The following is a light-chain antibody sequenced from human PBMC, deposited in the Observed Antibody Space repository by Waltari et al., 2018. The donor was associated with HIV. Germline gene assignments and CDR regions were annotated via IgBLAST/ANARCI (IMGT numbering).Light chain of an antibody. V-gene: IGKV3-15*01. CDR2: GAS. Sequence: DILLTPSPSTLSLSPGVRCTISCRASHPVRLNLAWYQQRPGQPPKLLVYGASSRASGVSSRFSGSGSGTEFTLTITSVRSEDFAMYFCQQYDVWPLTFGGGTNVDLK. CDR3: QQYDVWPLT. CDR1: HPVRLN. J-gene: IGKJ4*01.